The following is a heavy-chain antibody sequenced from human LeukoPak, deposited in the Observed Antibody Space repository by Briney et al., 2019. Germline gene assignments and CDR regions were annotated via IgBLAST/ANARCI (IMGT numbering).Heavy chain of an antibody. V-gene: IGHV3-48*04. CDR1: GFTFSNAW. Sequence: GGSLRLSCAASGFTFSNAWMNWVRQAPGKGLEWVSYISSSGSTIYYADSVKGRFTISRDNAKNSLYLQMNSLRAEDTAVYYCARDLAAGYYYYYMDVWGKGTTVTISS. D-gene: IGHD6-13*01. CDR3: ARDLAAGYYYYYMDV. J-gene: IGHJ6*03. CDR2: ISSSGSTI.